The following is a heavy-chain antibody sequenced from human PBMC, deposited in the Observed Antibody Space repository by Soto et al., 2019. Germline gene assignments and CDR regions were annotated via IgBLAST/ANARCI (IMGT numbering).Heavy chain of an antibody. V-gene: IGHV5-10-1*01. CDR1: GYSFTSYW. CDR2: IDPSDSYT. CDR3: ARPYSSSSPYYYYGMDV. J-gene: IGHJ6*02. Sequence: GESLKISCKGSGYSFTSYWISWVRQMPGKGLEWMGRIDPSDSYTNYSPSFQGHVTIPADKSISTAYLQWSSLKASDTAMYYCARPYSSSSPYYYYGMDVWGQGTTVTVSS. D-gene: IGHD6-6*01.